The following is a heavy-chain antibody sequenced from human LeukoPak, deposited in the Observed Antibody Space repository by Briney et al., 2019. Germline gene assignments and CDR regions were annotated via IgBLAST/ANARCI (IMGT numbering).Heavy chain of an antibody. J-gene: IGHJ6*02. CDR2: ISAYNGKT. D-gene: IGHD3-22*01. CDR1: GYTFTSYV. CDR3: ARDVDRPLNYYDSSGDYGMDV. Sequence: ASVKVSCKASGYTFTSYVISWVRQAPGQGLEWMGWISAYNGKTNYAQKLQGRVTMTTDTSTSTAYMELRSLRSDDTAVYYCARDVDRPLNYYDSSGDYGMDVWGQGTTVTVSS. V-gene: IGHV1-18*01.